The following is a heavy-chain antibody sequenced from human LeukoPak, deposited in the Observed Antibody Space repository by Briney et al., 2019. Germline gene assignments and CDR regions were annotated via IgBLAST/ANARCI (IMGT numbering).Heavy chain of an antibody. Sequence: GRSLRLSWAASGLTFDDYAMHWVRQAPGKGLEWVSGISWNSGNIDYADSVKGRFTISRDNSKNALYLQMNSLRAEDTAVYYCARPYDSSGSPREYYFDYWGQGTLVTVSS. V-gene: IGHV3-9*01. D-gene: IGHD3-22*01. J-gene: IGHJ4*02. CDR1: GLTFDDYA. CDR2: ISWNSGNI. CDR3: ARPYDSSGSPREYYFDY.